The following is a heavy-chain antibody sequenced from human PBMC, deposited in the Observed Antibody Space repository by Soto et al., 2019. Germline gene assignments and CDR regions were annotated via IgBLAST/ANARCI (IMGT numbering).Heavy chain of an antibody. V-gene: IGHV4-59*12. Sequence: SETLSLTCTVSGGSISSYYWSWIRQPPGKGLEWIGYIYYSGSTYYNPSLKSRVTISVDTSKNQFSLKLSSVTAADTAVYYCARGPPLGYWGQGTLVTVSS. J-gene: IGHJ4*02. CDR1: GGSISSYY. CDR3: ARGPPLGY. CDR2: IYYSGST.